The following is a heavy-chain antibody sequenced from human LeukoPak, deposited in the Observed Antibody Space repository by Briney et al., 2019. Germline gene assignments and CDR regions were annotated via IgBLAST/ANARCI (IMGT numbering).Heavy chain of an antibody. CDR1: GGSISSYY. V-gene: IGHV4-39*01. D-gene: IGHD5-18*01. CDR2: IYYSGST. CDR3: ARLDTAMVGY. J-gene: IGHJ4*02. Sequence: PSETLSLTCTVSGGSISSYYWGWIRQPPGKGLEWIGSIYYSGSTYYNPSLKSRVTISVDTSKNQFSLKLSSVTAADTAVYYCARLDTAMVGYWGQGTLVTVSS.